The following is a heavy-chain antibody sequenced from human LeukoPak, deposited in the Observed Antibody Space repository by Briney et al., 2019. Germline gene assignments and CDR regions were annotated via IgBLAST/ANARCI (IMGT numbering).Heavy chain of an antibody. CDR1: GFTFSSYA. V-gene: IGHV3-30*04. CDR2: ISYDGSNK. CDR3: ARGLTADILTGYYRNWFDP. D-gene: IGHD3-9*01. J-gene: IGHJ5*02. Sequence: GGSLRLSCAASGFTFSSYAMHWVRQAPGKGLEWVAVISYDGSNKYYADSVKGRFTISRDNSKNTLYLQMNSLRAEDTAVYYCARGLTADILTGYYRNWFDPWGQGTLVTVSS.